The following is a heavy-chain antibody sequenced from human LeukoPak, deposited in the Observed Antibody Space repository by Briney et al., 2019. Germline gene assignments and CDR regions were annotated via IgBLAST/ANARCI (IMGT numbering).Heavy chain of an antibody. CDR2: IYTSGST. D-gene: IGHD6-13*01. J-gene: IGHJ3*02. Sequence: KASETLSLTCTVSGGSISSGSYYWSWIRQPAGKGLEWIGRIYTSGSTNYNPSLKSRVTMSVDTSKNQFSLKLSSVTAADTAVYYCALGYSSSWYGHDAFDIWGQGTMVTVSS. CDR1: GGSISSGSYY. V-gene: IGHV4-61*02. CDR3: ALGYSSSWYGHDAFDI.